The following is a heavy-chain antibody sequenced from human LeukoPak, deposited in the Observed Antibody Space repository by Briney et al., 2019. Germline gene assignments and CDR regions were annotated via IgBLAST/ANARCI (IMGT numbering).Heavy chain of an antibody. CDR1: GFTFSSYA. Sequence: AGGSLRLSWAASGFTFSSYAMSWVRQAPGKGLEWVSAISGSGGSTYYADSVKGRFTISRDNSKNTLYLQMNSLRAEDTAVYYCAKDIVVVVAATFWFDPWGQGTLVTVSS. V-gene: IGHV3-23*01. CDR3: AKDIVVVVAATFWFDP. CDR2: ISGSGGST. D-gene: IGHD2-15*01. J-gene: IGHJ5*01.